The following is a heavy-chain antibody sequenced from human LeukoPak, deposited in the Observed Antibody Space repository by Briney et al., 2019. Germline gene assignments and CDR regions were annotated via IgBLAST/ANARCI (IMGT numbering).Heavy chain of an antibody. Sequence: PSETLSLTCTVSDGSISGYYWTWIRQPAGKGLEWIGRIYTSDNTIYNPSLRSRVTMSVDTSKNQFSLKLRSVTAADTAVYYCARDEADTLTNYPGAFDIWGQGTMVTISS. D-gene: IGHD3-9*01. CDR2: IYTSDNT. CDR3: ARDEADTLTNYPGAFDI. CDR1: DGSISGYY. V-gene: IGHV4-4*07. J-gene: IGHJ3*02.